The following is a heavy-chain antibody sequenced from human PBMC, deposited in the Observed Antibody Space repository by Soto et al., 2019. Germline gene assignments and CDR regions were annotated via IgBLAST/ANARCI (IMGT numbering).Heavy chain of an antibody. CDR1: GFTFSGSA. Sequence: GGSLRLSCAASGFTFSGSAMHWVRQASGKGLEWVGRIRSKANSYATAYAASVKGRFTISRDDSKNTAYLQMNSPKTEDTAGYYCTRGPHYYDSSGYNDYWGQGPQGTVSS. V-gene: IGHV3-73*01. D-gene: IGHD3-22*01. CDR3: TRGPHYYDSSGYNDY. CDR2: IRSKANSYAT. J-gene: IGHJ4*02.